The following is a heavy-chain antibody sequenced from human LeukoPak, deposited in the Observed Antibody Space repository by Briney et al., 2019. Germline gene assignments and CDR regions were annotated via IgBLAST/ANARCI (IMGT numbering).Heavy chain of an antibody. J-gene: IGHJ4*02. V-gene: IGHV1-18*01. CDR3: ARDRDALLLDIRRLPDY. CDR1: GYTFTSYG. CDR2: ISAYNGNT. Sequence: ASVKVSCKASGYTFTSYGISWVRQAPGQGLEWMGWISAYNGNTNYAQKLQGRVTMTTDTSTSTAYMELRSLRSDDTAVYYCARDRDALLLDIRRLPDYWGQGTLVTVSS. D-gene: IGHD5-24*01.